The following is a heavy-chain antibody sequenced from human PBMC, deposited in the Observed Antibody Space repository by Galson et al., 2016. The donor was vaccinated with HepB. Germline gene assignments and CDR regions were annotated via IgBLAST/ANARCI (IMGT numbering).Heavy chain of an antibody. CDR1: GFSLSTSGVG. J-gene: IGHJ5*02. CDR3: AHSKGSWYWGWFDP. Sequence: PALVKPTQTLTLTCTFSGFSLSTSGVGVGWIRQPPGKALEWLALIYWDDDKRYSPSLKSRLTITKDTSKNQVVLTMTNMDPVDTATYYCAHSKGSWYWGWFDPWGQGTLVTVSS. CDR2: IYWDDDK. V-gene: IGHV2-5*02. D-gene: IGHD6-13*01.